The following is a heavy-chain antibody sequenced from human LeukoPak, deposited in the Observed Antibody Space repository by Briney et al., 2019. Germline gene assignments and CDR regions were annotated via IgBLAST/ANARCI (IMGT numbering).Heavy chain of an antibody. CDR1: GFTFDDYA. D-gene: IGHD1-26*01. J-gene: IGHJ4*02. CDR2: ISGDGGST. Sequence: VGSLRLSCAASGFTFDDYAMHRVRQAPGKGLEWVSLISGDGGSTYYADPVKGRFTISRDNAKNSLYLQMNSLRAEDTAVYYCARRSSSGSYYRPFDYWGQGTLVTVSS. CDR3: ARRSSSGSYYRPFDY. V-gene: IGHV3-43*02.